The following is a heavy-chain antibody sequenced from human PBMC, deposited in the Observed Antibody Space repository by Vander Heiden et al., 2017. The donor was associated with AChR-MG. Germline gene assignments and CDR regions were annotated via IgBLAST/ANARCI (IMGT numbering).Heavy chain of an antibody. CDR2: IIPFLGPT. Sequence: QVQLVQSGAEVQRPGSSLKVSCKASGGNFSTYAVDWVRQAPGQGLEWMGRIIPFLGPTMYEQKFQGRVTVTADETATTVYMELSGLRPDDTALYYCTRDLGHISLAWFDLWGQGTLVTVSS. V-gene: IGHV1-69*01. CDR3: TRDLGHISLAWFDL. CDR1: GGNFSTYA. D-gene: IGHD7-27*01. J-gene: IGHJ5*02.